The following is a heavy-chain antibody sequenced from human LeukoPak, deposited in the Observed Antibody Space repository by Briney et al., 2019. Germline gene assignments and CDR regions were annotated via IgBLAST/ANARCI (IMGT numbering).Heavy chain of an antibody. CDR1: GFTFSSYG. V-gene: IGHV3-30*18. Sequence: GGSLRLSCAASGFTFSSYGMHWVRQAPGKRLEWVAVISYDGSNKYYADSVKGRFTISRDNSKNTLYLQMNSLRAEDTAVYYCAKDSSGYFDYWGQGTLVTVSS. CDR3: AKDSSGYFDY. J-gene: IGHJ4*02. D-gene: IGHD6-19*01. CDR2: ISYDGSNK.